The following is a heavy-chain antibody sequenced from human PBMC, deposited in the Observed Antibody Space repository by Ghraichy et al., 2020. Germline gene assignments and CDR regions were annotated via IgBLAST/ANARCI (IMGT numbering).Heavy chain of an antibody. CDR3: ARDRSSAAGMGNWFDP. CDR1: GGSISSSNW. Sequence: SDTLSLTCAVSGGSISSSNWWSWVRQPPGKGLEWIGEIYHSGSTNYNPSLKSRVTISVDKSKNQFSLKLSSVTAADTAVYYCARDRSSAAGMGNWFDPWGQGTLVTVSS. V-gene: IGHV4-4*02. J-gene: IGHJ5*02. D-gene: IGHD6-13*01. CDR2: IYHSGST.